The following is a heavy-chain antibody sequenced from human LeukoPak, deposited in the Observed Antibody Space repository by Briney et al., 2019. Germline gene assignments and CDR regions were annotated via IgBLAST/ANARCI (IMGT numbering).Heavy chain of an antibody. Sequence: GGSLRLSCAASGFTFSSYGMHWVRQAPGKGLEWVAVIWYDGTNKYYGDSVKGRFTISRDNSKNTLYLQINRLRVEDTAVYYCARDKIYDFWSGHNFDYWGQGTLVTVSS. CDR2: IWYDGTNK. CDR3: ARDKIYDFWSGHNFDY. J-gene: IGHJ4*02. D-gene: IGHD3-3*01. V-gene: IGHV3-33*08. CDR1: GFTFSSYG.